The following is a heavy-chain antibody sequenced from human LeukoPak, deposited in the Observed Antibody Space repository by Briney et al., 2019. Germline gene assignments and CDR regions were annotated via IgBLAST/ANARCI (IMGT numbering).Heavy chain of an antibody. J-gene: IGHJ5*02. V-gene: IGHV3-23*01. Sequence: PGGSLRLSCAASGFTFSSYAMSGVRQAPGKGLEWVSGVSGSGGSTYYADSVKGRFTISRDNSKNTLLLQMNSLRAEDTAVYYCAKGSGPYCTSASCHFDPWGQGTLVTVSS. CDR3: AKGSGPYCTSASCHFDP. CDR2: VSGSGGST. D-gene: IGHD2-2*01. CDR1: GFTFSSYA.